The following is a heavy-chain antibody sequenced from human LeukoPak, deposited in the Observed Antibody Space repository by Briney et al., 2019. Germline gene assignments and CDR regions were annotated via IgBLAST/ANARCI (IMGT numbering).Heavy chain of an antibody. CDR2: IYTSGST. J-gene: IGHJ6*03. Sequence: PSETLSLTCTVSGGSISSYYWSWIRQPAGKGLEWIGRIYTSGSTDYNPSLKSRVTISVDKPKNQFSLKLSSVTAADTAVYYCAREQFGGGRDYYYYMDVWGKGTTVTVSS. CDR1: GGSISSYY. D-gene: IGHD3-16*01. V-gene: IGHV4-4*07. CDR3: AREQFGGGRDYYYYMDV.